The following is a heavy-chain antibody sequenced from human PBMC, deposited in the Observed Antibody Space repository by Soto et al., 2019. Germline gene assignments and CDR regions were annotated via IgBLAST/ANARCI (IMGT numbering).Heavy chain of an antibody. CDR2: IKSKTDGGTT. V-gene: IGHV3-15*07. CDR1: GLKFSNAW. CDR3: TTEIRITMIVHPGSFDY. D-gene: IGHD3-22*01. J-gene: IGHJ4*02. Sequence: PGGSLRLSCAASGLKFSNAWMNWVRQAPGKGLEWVGRIKSKTDGGTTDYAAPVKGRFTISRDDSKNTLYLQMNSLKTEDTAVYYCTTEIRITMIVHPGSFDYWGQGTLVTVSS.